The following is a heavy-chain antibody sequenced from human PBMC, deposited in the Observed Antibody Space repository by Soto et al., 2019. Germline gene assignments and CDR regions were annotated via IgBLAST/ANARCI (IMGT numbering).Heavy chain of an antibody. D-gene: IGHD6-19*01. CDR1: GGSISSYY. V-gene: IGHV4-59*08. Sequence: SETLSLTCTVSGGSISSYYWSWIRQPPGKGLEWIGYIYYSGSTNYNPSLKSRVTISVDTSKNQFSLKLSSVTAADTAVYYCASLSSGWYFDYWGQGTLVTVSS. J-gene: IGHJ4*02. CDR2: IYYSGST. CDR3: ASLSSGWYFDY.